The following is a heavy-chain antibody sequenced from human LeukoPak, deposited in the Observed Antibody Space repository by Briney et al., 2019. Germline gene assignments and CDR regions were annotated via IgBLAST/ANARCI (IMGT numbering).Heavy chain of an antibody. CDR2: IIPIFGTA. D-gene: IGHD1-7*01. Sequence: SVKVSCKASGGTSSSYAISWVRQAPGQGLEWMGGIIPIFGTANYAQKFQGRVTITTDESTSTAYMELSSLRSEDTAVYYCARDNYAGANWFDPWGQGTLVTVSS. V-gene: IGHV1-69*05. CDR3: ARDNYAGANWFDP. J-gene: IGHJ5*02. CDR1: GGTSSSYA.